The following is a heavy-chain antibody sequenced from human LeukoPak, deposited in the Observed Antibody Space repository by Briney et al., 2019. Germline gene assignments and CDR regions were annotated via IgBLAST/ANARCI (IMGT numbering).Heavy chain of an antibody. Sequence: SETLSLTCTVSGGSISSSSYYWGWIRQPPGKGLEWIGSIYYSGSTYYNPSLKSRVTTSVDTSKNQFSLKLSSVTAADTAVYYCARPPVGGYFDLWGRGTLVTVSS. CDR3: ARPPVGGYFDL. CDR2: IYYSGST. D-gene: IGHD4-17*01. J-gene: IGHJ2*01. CDR1: GGSISSSSYY. V-gene: IGHV4-39*01.